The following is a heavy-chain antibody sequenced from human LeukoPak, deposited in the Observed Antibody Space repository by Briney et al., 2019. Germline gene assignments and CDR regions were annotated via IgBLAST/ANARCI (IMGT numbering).Heavy chain of an antibody. CDR1: GYTLTELC. Sequence: ASVKVSCKVSGYTLTELCMHWVRQAPGKGLEWMGGFDPEDGETIYAQKFQGRVTMTEDTSTDTAYMELSSLRSEDTAVYYCATFSMITFGGVIAQDYWGQGTLVTVSS. CDR2: FDPEDGET. J-gene: IGHJ4*02. CDR3: ATFSMITFGGVIAQDY. V-gene: IGHV1-24*01. D-gene: IGHD3-16*02.